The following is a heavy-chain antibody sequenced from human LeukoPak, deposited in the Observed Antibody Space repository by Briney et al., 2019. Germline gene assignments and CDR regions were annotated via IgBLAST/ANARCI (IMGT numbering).Heavy chain of an antibody. V-gene: IGHV3-23*01. CDR2: ISGSGGST. CDR3: XXXXXXXXXXSSGQIDAFDI. D-gene: IGHD3-22*01. Sequence: GGSLRLSCAASGFTFSSYAMSWVRQAPGKGLEWVSAISGSGGSTYYADSVKGRFTISRDNSKNTLYLQMNSLRAEDTAVYYXXXXXXXXXXXSSGQIDAFDIWGQGTMVTVSS. CDR1: GFTFSSYA. J-gene: IGHJ3*02.